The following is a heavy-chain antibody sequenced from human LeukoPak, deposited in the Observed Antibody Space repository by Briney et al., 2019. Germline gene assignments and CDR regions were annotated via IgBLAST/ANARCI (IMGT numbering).Heavy chain of an antibody. CDR3: ARGKAAGDY. V-gene: IGHV3-7*01. CDR2: IKQDGSEK. Sequence: PGGSLRLSCAASGFTFSNSWMTWVRQAPGKGLECVASIKQDGSEKYYVDSVKGRFTIPRDNAKNSLYLQMNSLRAEDTAVYYCARGKAAGDYWGQGTLVTVSS. CDR1: GFTFSNSW. J-gene: IGHJ4*02.